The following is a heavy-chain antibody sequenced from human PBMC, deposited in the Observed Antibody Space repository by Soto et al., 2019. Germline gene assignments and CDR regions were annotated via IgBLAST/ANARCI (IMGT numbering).Heavy chain of an antibody. CDR1: GFTVTNNY. CDR3: ARVDCSGGSCYSDFGAFDI. Sequence: EVQLEESGGTLVQPGGSLRLSCAASGFTVTNNYMSWVRQAPGQGLEWVSMIYNGDSTYYADSVKGRFTISRHTSKNTLYLQRNSLRAEDTALYYCARVDCSGGSCYSDFGAFDIWGQGTMVTVSS. V-gene: IGHV3-53*04. D-gene: IGHD2-15*01. CDR2: IYNGDST. J-gene: IGHJ3*02.